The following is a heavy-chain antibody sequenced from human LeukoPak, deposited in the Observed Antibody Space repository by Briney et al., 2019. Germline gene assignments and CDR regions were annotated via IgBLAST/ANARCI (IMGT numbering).Heavy chain of an antibody. D-gene: IGHD1-7*01. J-gene: IGHJ4*02. Sequence: SETLSLTCAVYGGSFSGYYWSWIRQPPGKGLEWIGEINHSGNTNSNPSLKSRVTMSVDTSKNQFSLKLSSLTAADTAVYYCAKEGKTRNWNYYQAKAVDWGQGTLVTVSS. V-gene: IGHV4-34*01. CDR3: AKEGKTRNWNYYQAKAVD. CDR2: INHSGNT. CDR1: GGSFSGYY.